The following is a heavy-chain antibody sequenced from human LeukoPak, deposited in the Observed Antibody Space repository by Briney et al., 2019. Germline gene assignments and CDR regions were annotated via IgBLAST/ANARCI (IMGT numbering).Heavy chain of an antibody. CDR3: ARVTESAGWGPFDI. CDR2: IIPMLGIA. CDR1: GGTFSNYA. D-gene: IGHD3-16*01. J-gene: IGHJ3*02. V-gene: IGHV1-69*04. Sequence: SVKVSCKASGGTFSNYAINWVRQAPGQGLEWMGRIIPMLGIASYAQKFQDRVMITADKSTSTAYMELSSLRSEDAALYYCARVTESAGWGPFDIWGQGTMVTVSS.